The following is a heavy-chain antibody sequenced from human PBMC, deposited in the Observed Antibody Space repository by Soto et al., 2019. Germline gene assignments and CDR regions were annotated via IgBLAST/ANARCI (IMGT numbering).Heavy chain of an antibody. CDR2: TSGSAGST. D-gene: IGHD6-19*01. Sequence: PGRSMRPAWALAPFTFCSCAISWVRQVSGRGLEWVSATSGSAGSTYYAESVKGRFTISRDNSKNTLYLQMNSERAEDTAVDFCAKVLARYSSGWYYWGQGTLVTVSS. V-gene: IGHV3-23*01. J-gene: IGHJ4*02. CDR3: AKVLARYSSGWYY. CDR1: PFTFCSCA.